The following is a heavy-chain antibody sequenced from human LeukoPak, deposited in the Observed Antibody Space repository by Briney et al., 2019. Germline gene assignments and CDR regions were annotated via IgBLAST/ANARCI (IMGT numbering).Heavy chain of an antibody. CDR1: GGSINNYY. J-gene: IGHJ4*02. V-gene: IGHV4-59*12. CDR2: IYYSGST. CDR3: AREGDYSNYLHY. Sequence: PSETLSLTCTVSGGSINNYYWSWIRQPPGKGLEWIGYIYYSGSTSYSPSLKSRVTISVDTSKNQFSLKLSSVTAADTAVYYCAREGDYSNYLHYWGQGTLVTVSS. D-gene: IGHD4-11*01.